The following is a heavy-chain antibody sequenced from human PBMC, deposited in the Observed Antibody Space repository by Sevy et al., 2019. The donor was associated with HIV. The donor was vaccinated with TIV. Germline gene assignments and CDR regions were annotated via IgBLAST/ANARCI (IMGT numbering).Heavy chain of an antibody. J-gene: IGHJ6*02. D-gene: IGHD4-17*01. CDR1: GFAFTNYYA. V-gene: IGHV3-30-3*01. CDR2: IPYDGSDK. Sequence: GGSLRLSCTASGFAFTNYYAMHWVRQAPGKGLEWVALIPYDGSDKFYADSVKGRFTITRDNFKNTLYLQMNGLTTEDTAVYYCARPRANYVDHYFFYAMDVWGQGTTVTVSS. CDR3: ARPRANYVDHYFFYAMDV.